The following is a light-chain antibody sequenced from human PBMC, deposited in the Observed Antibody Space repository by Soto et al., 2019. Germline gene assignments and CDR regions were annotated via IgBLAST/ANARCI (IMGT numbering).Light chain of an antibody. Sequence: QSALTQPPSASGSPGQSVTISCTGTSSDVGGYNYVSWYQQHPGKAPKLMIYEVSKRPSGVPDRFSGSKSGNTASLTVSGLLAEDEADYYRSSYAGPLYVFGTGTNLTVL. V-gene: IGLV2-8*01. CDR1: SSDVGGYNY. CDR2: EVS. CDR3: SSYAGPLYV. J-gene: IGLJ1*01.